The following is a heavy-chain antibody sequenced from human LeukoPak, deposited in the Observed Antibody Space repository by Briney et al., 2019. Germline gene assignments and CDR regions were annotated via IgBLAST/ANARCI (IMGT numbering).Heavy chain of an antibody. J-gene: IGHJ4*02. CDR3: ASEQKASQTYNDFWSGYYYLDY. CDR2: INPSGGST. D-gene: IGHD3-3*01. CDR1: GYTFTSYY. Sequence: ASVKVSCKASGYTFTSYYMHWVRQAPGQGLEWMGIINPSGGSTNYTQKFQGRVTMTRDTSTSTVYMELSSLRSEDTAVYYCASEQKASQTYNDFWSGYYYLDYWGQGTLVTVSS. V-gene: IGHV1-46*01.